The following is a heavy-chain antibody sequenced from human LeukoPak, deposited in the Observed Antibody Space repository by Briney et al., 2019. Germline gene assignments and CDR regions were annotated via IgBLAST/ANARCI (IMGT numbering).Heavy chain of an antibody. V-gene: IGHV4-34*01. CDR2: INHSGST. CDR1: GGSFSGYY. CDR3: ARHPPGGFWSGYYRDAFDI. Sequence: SETLSLTCAVYGGSFSGYYWSWIRQPPGKGLEWIGEINHSGSTNYNPSLKSRVTISVDTSKNQFSLKLSSVTAADTAVYYCARHPPGGFWSGYYRDAFDIWGQGTMVTVSS. D-gene: IGHD3-3*01. J-gene: IGHJ3*02.